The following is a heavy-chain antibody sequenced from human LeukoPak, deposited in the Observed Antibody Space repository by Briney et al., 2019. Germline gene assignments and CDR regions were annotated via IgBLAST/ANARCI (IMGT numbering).Heavy chain of an antibody. CDR2: FDPEDGET. V-gene: IGHV1-24*01. CDR1: GYTLTELS. D-gene: IGHD5-18*01. Sequence: ASVKVSCKVSGYTLTELSMHWVRQAPGKGLEGVGGFDPEDGETIYAQKFQGRVTMTDDTSTDTAYMELSSLRSEDTAVYYCATSRGYSYGPPNKYYYYYYGMDVWGKGTTVTVSS. CDR3: ATSRGYSYGPPNKYYYYYYGMDV. J-gene: IGHJ6*04.